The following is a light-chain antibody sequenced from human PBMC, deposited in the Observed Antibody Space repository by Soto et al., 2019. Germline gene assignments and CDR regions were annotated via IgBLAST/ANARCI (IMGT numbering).Light chain of an antibody. CDR2: EVS. CDR3: CSYAGSSTSV. V-gene: IGLV2-23*02. Sequence: QSALTQPASVSGSPGQSITISCTGTSSDVGSYNLVSWYQQHPGKAPKLMIYEVSKRRSGVSNRFSGSKSGNTASLTISGLQAEDEADYYCCSYAGSSTSVFGGGTKLTVL. J-gene: IGLJ2*01. CDR1: SSDVGSYNL.